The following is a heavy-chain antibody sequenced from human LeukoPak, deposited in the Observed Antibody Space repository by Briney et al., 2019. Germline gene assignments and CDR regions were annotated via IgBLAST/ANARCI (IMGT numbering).Heavy chain of an antibody. CDR3: ARERVYYYDSSGAPFDY. D-gene: IGHD3-22*01. CDR2: MYYSGST. Sequence: AETLSLTCTVSGGSISSYYWSWIRQPPGKVLEWLGYMYYSGSTNYNPSLKSRVTISLDTSKNQFSLKLSSVTAADTAVYYCARERVYYYDSSGAPFDYWGQGTLVTVSS. J-gene: IGHJ4*02. CDR1: GGSISSYY. V-gene: IGHV4-59*12.